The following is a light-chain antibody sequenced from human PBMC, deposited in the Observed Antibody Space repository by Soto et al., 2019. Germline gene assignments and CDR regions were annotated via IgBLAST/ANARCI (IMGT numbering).Light chain of an antibody. J-gene: IGLJ2*01. CDR1: SSNIGAGYN. V-gene: IGLV1-40*01. Sequence: QSVLTQPPSVSGAPGQRVTISCTGSSSNIGAGYNVHWYQQLPGTAPKLLIYGNSNRPSGVPDRFSGSKSGTSASLAITGXXAEDXADYYCQSSDNSMTLVFGGGTQLTVL. CDR3: QSSDNSMTLV. CDR2: GNS.